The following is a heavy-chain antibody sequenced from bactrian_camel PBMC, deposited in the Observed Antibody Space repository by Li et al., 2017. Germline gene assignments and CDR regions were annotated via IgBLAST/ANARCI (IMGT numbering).Heavy chain of an antibody. CDR2: IDSDGRT. V-gene: IGHV3S53*01. D-gene: IGHD1*01. J-gene: IGHJ4*01. Sequence: HVQLVESGGGSVQAGESLRLSCVVSGYRYSTYCMGWFRQVPGNEREPLASIDSDGRTSVADSVKGRFTISRDNAKDTLTLQLNSLKTEDTAMYYCAIPNPRKSGSWLQRGQGTQVTVS. CDR1: GYRYSTYC.